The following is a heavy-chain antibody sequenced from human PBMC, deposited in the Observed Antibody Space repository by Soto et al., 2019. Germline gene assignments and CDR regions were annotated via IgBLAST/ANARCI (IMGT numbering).Heavy chain of an antibody. D-gene: IGHD5-12*01. CDR2: IIPIFGTV. Sequence: QVQLVQSGAEVKKPGSSVKVSCKASGGTFSNYPISWVRQAPGQGLEWMGGIIPIFGTVNYAQKFHGRVTITADESTSTAYMELSRLRSEDTAVYYCARGNHRWLQLWYFDLWGRGTLVTVSS. V-gene: IGHV1-69*12. CDR3: ARGNHRWLQLWYFDL. J-gene: IGHJ2*01. CDR1: GGTFSNYP.